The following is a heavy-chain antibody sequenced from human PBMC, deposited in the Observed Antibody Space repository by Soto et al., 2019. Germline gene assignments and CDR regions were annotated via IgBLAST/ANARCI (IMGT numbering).Heavy chain of an antibody. V-gene: IGHV1-18*01. CDR3: ARPGYCGGDRYSAQAAFDI. CDR2: ISAYNGNT. CDR1: GYTFTSYG. D-gene: IGHD2-21*01. Sequence: ASVKVSCKASGYTFTSYGISWVRQAPGQGLEWMGWISAYNGNTNYAQKLQGRVTMTTDTSTSTAYMELRSLRSDDTAVYYCARPGYCGGDRYSAQAAFDIWGQGTMVTVSS. J-gene: IGHJ3*02.